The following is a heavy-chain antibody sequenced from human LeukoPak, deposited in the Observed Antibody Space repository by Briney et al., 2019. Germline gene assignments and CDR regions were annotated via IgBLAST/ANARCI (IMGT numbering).Heavy chain of an antibody. V-gene: IGHV3-21*01. Sequence: GGSLRLSCAASGFTFSSYSMNWVRQAPGKGLEWISSISSSSSYIYYADSVKGRFTISRDNAKNSLYLQMNSLRAEDTAVYYCARDARSYYMDVWGKGTTVTVSS. CDR1: GFTFSSYS. J-gene: IGHJ6*03. CDR2: ISSSSSYI. CDR3: ARDARSYYMDV.